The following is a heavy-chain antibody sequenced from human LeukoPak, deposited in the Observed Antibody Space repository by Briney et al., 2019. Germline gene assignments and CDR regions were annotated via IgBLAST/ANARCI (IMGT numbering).Heavy chain of an antibody. Sequence: GSLRLSCAASGFTFSSYAMSWVRQAPGKGLEWVSAISGSGGSTYYADSVKGRFTISRDNSKNTLYLQMNSLRAEDTAVYYCAKDSDYDFWSGYYPLGYWGQGTLVTVSS. D-gene: IGHD3-3*01. CDR3: AKDSDYDFWSGYYPLGY. V-gene: IGHV3-23*01. CDR1: GFTFSSYA. J-gene: IGHJ4*02. CDR2: ISGSGGST.